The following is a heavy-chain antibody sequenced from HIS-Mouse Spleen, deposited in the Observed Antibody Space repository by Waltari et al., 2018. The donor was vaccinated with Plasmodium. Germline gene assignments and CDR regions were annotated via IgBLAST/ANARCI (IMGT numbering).Heavy chain of an antibody. J-gene: IGHJ1*01. CDR1: GYTFTGYY. Sequence: QVQLVQSGAEVKKPGASVKVSCKASGYTFTGYYMHWVRQAPGPGLEWMGGINPNSGGTNYAQKFQGRVTMTRDTSISTAYMELSRLKSDDTAVYYCARLDPHSSSWYRYFQHWGQGTLVTVSS. V-gene: IGHV1-2*02. CDR2: INPNSGGT. CDR3: ARLDPHSSSWYRYFQH. D-gene: IGHD6-13*01.